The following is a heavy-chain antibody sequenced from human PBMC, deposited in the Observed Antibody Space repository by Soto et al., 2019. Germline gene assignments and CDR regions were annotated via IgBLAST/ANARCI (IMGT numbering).Heavy chain of an antibody. V-gene: IGHV3-72*01. CDR3: AMGYCSGGSCYRDAFDI. Sequence: EVQLVESGGGLVQPGGSLRLSCAASGFTFSDHYMDWVRQAPGKGLEWVGRTRNKANSYTTEYAASVKGRFTISRDDSKNSLYLQMNSLKTEDTAVYYCAMGYCSGGSCYRDAFDIWGQGTMVTVSS. D-gene: IGHD2-15*01. J-gene: IGHJ3*02. CDR1: GFTFSDHY. CDR2: TRNKANSYTT.